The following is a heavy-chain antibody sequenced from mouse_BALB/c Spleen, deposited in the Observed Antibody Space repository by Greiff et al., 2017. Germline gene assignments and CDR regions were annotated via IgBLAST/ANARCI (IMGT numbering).Heavy chain of an antibody. Sequence: VMLVESGPGLVAPSQSLSITCTVSGFSLTGYGVNWVRQPPGKGLEWLGMIWGDGSTDYNSALKSRLSISKDNSKSQVFLKMNSLQTDDTARYYCAREYGSSYGGFDYWGQGTTLTVSS. J-gene: IGHJ2*01. V-gene: IGHV2-6-7*01. D-gene: IGHD1-1*01. CDR1: GFSLTGYG. CDR2: IWGDGST. CDR3: AREYGSSYGGFDY.